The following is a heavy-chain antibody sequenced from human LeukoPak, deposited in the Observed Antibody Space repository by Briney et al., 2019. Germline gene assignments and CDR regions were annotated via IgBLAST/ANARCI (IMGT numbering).Heavy chain of an antibody. CDR3: ARTVRGKFDY. D-gene: IGHD3-10*01. J-gene: IGHJ4*02. CDR1: GGSFSGYY. CDR2: INHSGST. V-gene: IGHV4-34*01. Sequence: PSETLSLTCAVYGGSFSGYYWSWIRQPPGKGLEWMGEINHSGSTNYNPSLKSRVTISVDTSKNQFSLKLSSVTAADMAVYYCARTVRGKFDYWGQGTLVTVSS.